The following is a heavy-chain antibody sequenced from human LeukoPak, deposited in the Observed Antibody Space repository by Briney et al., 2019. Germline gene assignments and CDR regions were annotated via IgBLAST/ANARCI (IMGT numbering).Heavy chain of an antibody. D-gene: IGHD2-2*01. V-gene: IGHV1-2*02. J-gene: IGHJ6*03. CDR2: INPNSGGT. CDR1: GYTFTGYY. Sequence: ASVKVSCKASGYTFTGYYMHWVRQAPGQGLEWMGWINPNSGGTNYAQKFQGRVTVTRDTSISTAYMELSRLRSDDTAVYYCARGVGTSLNTYYYYYYMDVWGKGTTVTVSS. CDR3: ARGVGTSLNTYYYYYYMDV.